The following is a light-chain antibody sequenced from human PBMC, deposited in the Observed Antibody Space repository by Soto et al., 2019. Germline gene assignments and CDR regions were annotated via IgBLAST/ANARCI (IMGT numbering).Light chain of an antibody. CDR2: WAS. Sequence: DIVMTQSPDSLAVSLGERATINCKSSQSFLYSSNNKNYLAWYQQKPGQPPKLLIYWASTRESGVPDRFSGSGSGTDFTRTISSLQAEDVAVYYCQQYYSTPYTFGQGTKLEIK. CDR1: QSFLYSSNNKNY. CDR3: QQYYSTPYT. V-gene: IGKV4-1*01. J-gene: IGKJ2*01.